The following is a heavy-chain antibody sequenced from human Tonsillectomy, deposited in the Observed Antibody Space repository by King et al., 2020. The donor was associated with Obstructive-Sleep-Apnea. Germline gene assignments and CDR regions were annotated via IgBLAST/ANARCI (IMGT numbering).Heavy chain of an antibody. CDR1: GGSISSYS. CDR3: ARGGVVVTVTRYWYFDL. V-gene: IGHV4-59*01. Sequence: PLQESGPGLVKPSETLSLTCTVSGGSISSYSWSWIRQPPGKGLEWIGYIYYSGSTNYNPSLKSRVTISVDTSKNQFSLKLSSVTAADTAVYYCARGGVVVTVTRYWYFDLWGRGTLVTVSS. J-gene: IGHJ2*01. D-gene: IGHD2-21*02. CDR2: IYYSGST.